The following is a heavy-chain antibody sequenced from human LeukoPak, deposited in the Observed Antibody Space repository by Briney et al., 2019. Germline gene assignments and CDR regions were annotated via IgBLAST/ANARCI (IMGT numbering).Heavy chain of an antibody. V-gene: IGHV4-59*08. D-gene: IGHD3-16*02. J-gene: IGHJ6*02. Sequence: PSETLSLTCTVSGGSIGSYYWSWIRQPPGKGLEWIGYIYYTGITNYNPSLESRVTISVDTSKNQFSLKLNSVTAADTAVYYRTRHDAVPVIGHGMGVWGQGTTVTVSS. CDR2: IYYTGIT. CDR3: TRHDAVPVIGHGMGV. CDR1: GGSIGSYY.